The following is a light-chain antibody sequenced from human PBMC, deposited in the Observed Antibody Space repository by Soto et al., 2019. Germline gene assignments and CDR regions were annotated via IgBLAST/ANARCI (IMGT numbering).Light chain of an antibody. CDR2: GAS. CDR1: QTVSRN. Sequence: EIVLTQSPATLSVSPGERATLSCRASQTVSRNLAWYQQRPGQSPRLLIYGASTRATGLPARFSGSGSGTEFTLTISSLQSEDFALYYCQQYNNWPITFGQGTRLEIK. V-gene: IGKV3-15*01. J-gene: IGKJ5*01. CDR3: QQYNNWPIT.